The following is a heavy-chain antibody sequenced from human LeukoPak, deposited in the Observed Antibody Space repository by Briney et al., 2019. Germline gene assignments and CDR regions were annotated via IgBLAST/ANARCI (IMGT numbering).Heavy chain of an antibody. V-gene: IGHV3-74*01. CDR1: GFTFTSYW. J-gene: IGHJ4*02. D-gene: IGHD5-12*01. CDR2: INSDGSTT. CDR3: ARGPSGYHNT. Sequence: PGGSLRLSCAAFGFTFTSYWMTWVRQAPGKGLVWVSRINSDGSTTSYADSVKGRFTISRDNAKNTLYLQMNSLRAEDTAVYYCARGPSGYHNTGGQGTLVTVSS.